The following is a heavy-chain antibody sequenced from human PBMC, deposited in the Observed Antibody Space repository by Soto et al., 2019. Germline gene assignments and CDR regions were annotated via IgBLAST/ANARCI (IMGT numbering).Heavy chain of an antibody. Sequence: EVQLVESGGGLVQPGGSLRLSCVASGFTFSDYWMHWVRQAPGKGLVWVALIKGDGRSISYADSVKGRFTISRDNAKNTVYLQMNGLRAEDTAIYYCARGIKNYYGVDVWGQGTTVPVSS. J-gene: IGHJ6*02. D-gene: IGHD2-15*01. V-gene: IGHV3-74*01. CDR1: GFTFSDYW. CDR3: ARGIKNYYGVDV. CDR2: IKGDGRSI.